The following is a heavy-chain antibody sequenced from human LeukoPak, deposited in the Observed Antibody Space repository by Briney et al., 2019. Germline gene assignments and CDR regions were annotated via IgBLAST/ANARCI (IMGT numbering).Heavy chain of an antibody. D-gene: IGHD3-22*01. CDR3: ARHPRPGITMIVPPGD. V-gene: IGHV4-39*01. CDR1: GVSISSSNSY. J-gene: IGHJ4*02. CDR2: IYYSGNT. Sequence: PSETLSLTCTVSGVSISSSNSYWGWIRQPPGKGLEWIGSIYYSGNTYYNASLKSRVTISVDTSKNQFSLKLSSVTAADTAVHYCARHPRPGITMIVPPGDWGQGTLVTVSS.